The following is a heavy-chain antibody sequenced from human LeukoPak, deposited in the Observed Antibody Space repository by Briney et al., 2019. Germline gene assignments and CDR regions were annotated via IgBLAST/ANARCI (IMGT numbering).Heavy chain of an antibody. D-gene: IGHD2-21*01. Sequence: GESLKISCQGSGYSVTSYWIGWVRQMPGKGLEWMGIIYPGDSDTRYSPSFQGQVTISADKSISTAYLQWSSLKASDTAKYYCARLAYCGGDCYLYFDYWGQGTLVTVSS. CDR1: GYSVTSYW. CDR2: IYPGDSDT. J-gene: IGHJ4*02. CDR3: ARLAYCGGDCYLYFDY. V-gene: IGHV5-51*01.